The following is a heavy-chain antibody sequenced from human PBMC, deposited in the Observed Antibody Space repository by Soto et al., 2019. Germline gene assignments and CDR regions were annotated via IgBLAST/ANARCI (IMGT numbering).Heavy chain of an antibody. D-gene: IGHD2-21*02. CDR3: ARGYRGGGCYLRRDAFDV. Sequence: EVQLVESGGGLVVPGGSLSLSCVASGFTFSSYHMSWVRQAPGKGLEWVSSINPSSTHIYYADSVRGRFAISRDHSKNSLYLQMNSLRTEDAAVYYCARGYRGGGCYLRRDAFDVWGQGTLVTVSS. CDR1: GFTFSSYH. J-gene: IGHJ3*01. CDR2: INPSSTHI. V-gene: IGHV3-21*01.